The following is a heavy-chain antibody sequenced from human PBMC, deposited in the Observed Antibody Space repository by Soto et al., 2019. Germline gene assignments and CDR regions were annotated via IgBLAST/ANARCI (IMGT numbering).Heavy chain of an antibody. CDR3: AKDISRGPTKNYDFWSGPDY. CDR2: ISWDGSNR. J-gene: IGHJ4*02. CDR1: GFTFDEYA. D-gene: IGHD3-3*01. V-gene: IGHV3-43D*04. Sequence: GGSLRLSCAASGFTFDEYAMHWVRQAPGKGLEWVSLISWDGSNRYYADSVQGRFTISRDNSKYSLYLQMNSLRAEDTALYYCAKDISRGPTKNYDFWSGPDYWGQGTLVTVSS.